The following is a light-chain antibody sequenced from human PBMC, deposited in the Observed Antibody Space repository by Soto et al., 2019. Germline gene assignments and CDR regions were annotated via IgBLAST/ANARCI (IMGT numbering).Light chain of an antibody. J-gene: IGLJ2*01. CDR3: CSYAGRGVV. V-gene: IGLV2-23*01. Sequence: QSALTQPASVSGSPGQSITISCTGTSSDVGSYKLVSWYQQHPGKAPKLMIYEGSKRPSGVSNRFSGSKSGNTASLTISGLQAEDEADYYCCSYAGRGVVFGGGTKLTVL. CDR2: EGS. CDR1: SSDVGSYKL.